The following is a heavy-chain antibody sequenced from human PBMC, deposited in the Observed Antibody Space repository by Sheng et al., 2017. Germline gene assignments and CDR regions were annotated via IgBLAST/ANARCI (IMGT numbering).Heavy chain of an antibody. CDR1: GFTFSSYW. J-gene: IGHJ6*03. Sequence: EVQLVESGGGLVQPGGSLRLSCAASGFTFSSYWMSWVRQAPGKGLEWVANIKQDGSEKYYVDSVKGRFTISRDNAKNSLYLQMNSLRAEDTAVYYCARLIEYYDSSGYYYYYMDVWGQGTTVTVSS. CDR2: IKQDGSEK. D-gene: IGHD3-22*01. V-gene: IGHV3-7*01. CDR3: ARLIEYYDSSGYYYYYMDV.